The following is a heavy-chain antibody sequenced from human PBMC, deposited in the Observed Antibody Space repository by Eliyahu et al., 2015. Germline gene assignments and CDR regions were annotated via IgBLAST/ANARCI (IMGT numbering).Heavy chain of an antibody. CDR3: SRDGSSEVEIFQH. CDR1: GFTFEHYA. J-gene: IGHJ1*01. Sequence: EVKLVESGGKLVQPGRSLRLXCAASGFTFEHYAMHWVRQAPGKGLEWVSGINWNSYSVYYADSVKGRFTISRDNAKNSLYLEMNSLTGEDTAFYYCSRDGSSEVEIFQHWGQGTLVTVSS. V-gene: IGHV3-9*01. D-gene: IGHD5-24*01. CDR2: INWNSYSV.